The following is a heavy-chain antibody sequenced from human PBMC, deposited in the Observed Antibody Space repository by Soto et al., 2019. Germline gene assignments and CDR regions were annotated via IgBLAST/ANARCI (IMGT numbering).Heavy chain of an antibody. D-gene: IGHD1-26*01. CDR1: GGSIIASY. V-gene: IGHV4-59*01. Sequence: PSETLSLTCTVSGGSIIASYWSWIRQPPGKGLEWIGYVHSSGSTNYNPSLKSRVTISLDTSKNQFSLQLTSLTTADTAVYYCARSVFYSGRYWGFDPWGEGALVPVSS. CDR2: VHSSGST. CDR3: ARSVFYSGRYWGFDP. J-gene: IGHJ5*02.